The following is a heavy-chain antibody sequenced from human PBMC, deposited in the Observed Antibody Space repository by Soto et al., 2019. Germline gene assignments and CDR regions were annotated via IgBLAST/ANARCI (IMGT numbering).Heavy chain of an antibody. J-gene: IGHJ5*02. CDR3: ARFPISYDILTGYYPSNWFDP. V-gene: IGHV1-18*01. CDR1: GFTFXSYG. Sequence: GASVKVSCKASGFTFXSYGISWVRQAPGQGLEWMGWISAYNGNTNYAQKLQGRVTMTTDTSTSTAYMELRSLRSDDTAVYYCARFPISYDILTGYYPSNWFDPWGQGTLVTVSS. CDR2: ISAYNGNT. D-gene: IGHD3-9*01.